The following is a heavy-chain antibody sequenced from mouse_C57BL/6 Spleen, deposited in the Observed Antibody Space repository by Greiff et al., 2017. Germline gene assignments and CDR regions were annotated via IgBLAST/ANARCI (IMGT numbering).Heavy chain of an antibody. V-gene: IGHV5-17*01. CDR1: GFTFSDSG. CDR3: ARRDNWDYAMDD. CDR2: ISRGSSSI. Sequence: EVQLVESGGGLVKPGGSLKLSCAASGFTFSDSGMHWVRQAPETGLEWVAYISRGSSSIYYADTVKGRFTISGDNAKNTLFLQMTSLRSEDTAMYYCARRDNWDYAMDDWGQGTSVTVSS. D-gene: IGHD4-1*01. J-gene: IGHJ4*01.